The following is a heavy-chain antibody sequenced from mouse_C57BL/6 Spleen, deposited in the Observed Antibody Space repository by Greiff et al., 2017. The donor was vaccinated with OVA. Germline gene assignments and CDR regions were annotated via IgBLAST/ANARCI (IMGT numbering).Heavy chain of an antibody. CDR3: ARRRNSRYFGV. J-gene: IGHJ1*03. CDR1: GYAFSSSG. D-gene: IGHD2-1*01. CDR2: IYPGDGDI. Sequence: VKLVESGPGLVKPGASVKLSCKASGYAFSSSGMNWVKQRPGKGLEWIGRIYPGDGDINYNGKFKGKVTLTADKSSSTAYMQRSSLTSEDTAVYFCARRRNSRYFGVWGTVATVTVSS. V-gene: IGHV1-82*01.